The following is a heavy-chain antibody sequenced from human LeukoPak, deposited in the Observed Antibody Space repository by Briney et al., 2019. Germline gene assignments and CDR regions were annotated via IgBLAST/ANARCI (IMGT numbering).Heavy chain of an antibody. V-gene: IGHV3-33*06. Sequence: GGSLRLSCAASGFTFSTYGMHWVRQPPGKGLEWVAVIWYDGSNKYYADSVKGRFTISRDNSNNKLDLQMNSLRAEDTAVYYCAKDLGDYHDSNGYFDYWGQGILVTVSS. CDR2: IWYDGSNK. D-gene: IGHD3-22*01. J-gene: IGHJ4*02. CDR1: GFTFSTYG. CDR3: AKDLGDYHDSNGYFDY.